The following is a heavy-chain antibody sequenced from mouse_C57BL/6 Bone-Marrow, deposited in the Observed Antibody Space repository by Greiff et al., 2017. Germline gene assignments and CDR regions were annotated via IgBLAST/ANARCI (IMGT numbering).Heavy chain of an antibody. J-gene: IGHJ1*03. CDR1: GYTFTDYY. CDR2: INPNNGGT. Sequence: EVQLQQSGPELVKPGASVKISCKASGYTFTDYYMNWVKQSHGKSLEWIGDINPNNGGTSYNQKFKGKATLTVDKSSSTAYMEPRSLTSEDSAVYYCARGGSSYGWYFDVWGTGTTVTVSS. V-gene: IGHV1-26*01. D-gene: IGHD1-1*01. CDR3: ARGGSSYGWYFDV.